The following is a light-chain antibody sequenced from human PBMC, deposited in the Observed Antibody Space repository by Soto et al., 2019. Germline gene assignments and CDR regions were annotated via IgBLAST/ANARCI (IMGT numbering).Light chain of an antibody. CDR3: LQAYNYPRT. J-gene: IGKJ2*01. CDR2: AAS. Sequence: AIQMTQSPSSLSASVGDRVTITCRASQGIRNDLGWYQQKPGKAPKLLIYAASSLQSRVPSRFSGSGSGTAVTLTISSLQPEDFATYYCLQAYNYPRTFGQGTKLEI. CDR1: QGIRND. V-gene: IGKV1-6*01.